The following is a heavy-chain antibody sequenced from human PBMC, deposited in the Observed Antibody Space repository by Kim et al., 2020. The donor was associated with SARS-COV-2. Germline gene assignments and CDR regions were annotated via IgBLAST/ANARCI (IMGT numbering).Heavy chain of an antibody. D-gene: IGHD3-10*01. Sequence: SVKVSCKASGGTFSSYAISWVRQAPGQGLEWMGGIIPIFGTANYAQKFQGRVTITADESTSTAYMELSSLRSEDTAVYYCAREVDITMVRGANDAFDIWGQGTMVTVSS. V-gene: IGHV1-69*13. CDR1: GGTFSSYA. CDR2: IIPIFGTA. CDR3: AREVDITMVRGANDAFDI. J-gene: IGHJ3*02.